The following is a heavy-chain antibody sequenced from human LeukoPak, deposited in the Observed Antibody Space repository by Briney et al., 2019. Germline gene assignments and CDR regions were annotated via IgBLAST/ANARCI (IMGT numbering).Heavy chain of an antibody. CDR3: AREMSYDFWSGNYYYYYYMDV. CDR1: GGSFSGYY. D-gene: IGHD3-3*01. V-gene: IGHV4-34*01. Sequence: SETLSLTCAVYGGSFSGYYWSWIRQPPGKGLEWIGEINHSGSTNYNPSLKSRVTISVDTSKNQFSLKLSSVTAADTAVYYCAREMSYDFWSGNYYYYYYMDVWGKGTTVTVSS. J-gene: IGHJ6*03. CDR2: INHSGST.